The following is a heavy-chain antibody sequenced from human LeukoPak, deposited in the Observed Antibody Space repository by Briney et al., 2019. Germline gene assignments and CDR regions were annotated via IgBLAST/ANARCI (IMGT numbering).Heavy chain of an antibody. V-gene: IGHV3-23*01. CDR1: GFTFSSYA. J-gene: IGHJ6*02. CDR2: ISGGGINT. D-gene: IGHD5-18*01. Sequence: PGGSLRLSCAASGFTFSSYAMSWVRQAPGKGLEWVSAISGGGINTYYADSVRGRFTISRDNSKGTLYLQMSSLRAEDTAVYYCVKRAWIQLWDYGMDVWGQGTTVTVSS. CDR3: VKRAWIQLWDYGMDV.